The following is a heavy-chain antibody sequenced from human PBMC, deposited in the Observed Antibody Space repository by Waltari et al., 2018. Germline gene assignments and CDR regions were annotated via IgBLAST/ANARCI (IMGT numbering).Heavy chain of an antibody. CDR1: GFPFSTSA. CDR3: AKDADYDSSGYVYDY. V-gene: IGHV3-23*01. Sequence: EVQLLESGGGLEQRGGSLRLSCAASGFPFSTSAMTWCRQAPGKGLEWVSVISGSGSGTYYADSVKGRFTISRDNSKNTLYLQMNSLRGEDTAVYYCAKDADYDSSGYVYDYWGQGTLVTVSS. J-gene: IGHJ4*02. D-gene: IGHD3-22*01. CDR2: ISGSGSGT.